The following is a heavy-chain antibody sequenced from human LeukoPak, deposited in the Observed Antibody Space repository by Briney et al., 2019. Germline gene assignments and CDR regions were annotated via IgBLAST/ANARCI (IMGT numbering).Heavy chain of an antibody. CDR1: GGSIRSYY. V-gene: IGHV4-59*13. CDR3: ARSGSTTWHNFDY. Sequence: PSETLPLTCTVSGGSIRSYYWNWIRQPPGKGLEWIGSFHHSGNTNYNPSLKRRVTISVDTSNNQFSLRLSSVTAADTAVYYCARSGSTTWHNFDYWGQGTLVTVSS. CDR2: FHHSGNT. D-gene: IGHD6-13*01. J-gene: IGHJ4*02.